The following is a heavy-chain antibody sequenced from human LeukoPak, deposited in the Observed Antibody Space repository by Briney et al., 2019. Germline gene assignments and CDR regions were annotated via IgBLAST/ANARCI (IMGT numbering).Heavy chain of an antibody. CDR2: IYYSGST. D-gene: IGHD3-22*01. Sequence: QPSETLSLTCTVSGGSISSYYWSWIRQPPGKGLEWIGYIYYSGSTNYNPSLKSRVTISVDTSKNQFSLKLSSVTAADTAVYYCARASYDSSGYDAFDIWGQGTMVAVSS. CDR1: GGSISSYY. V-gene: IGHV4-59*12. J-gene: IGHJ3*02. CDR3: ARASYDSSGYDAFDI.